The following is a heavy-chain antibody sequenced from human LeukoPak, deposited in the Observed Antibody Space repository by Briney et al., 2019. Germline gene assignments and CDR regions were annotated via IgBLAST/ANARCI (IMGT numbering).Heavy chain of an antibody. J-gene: IGHJ4*02. CDR3: ARLLKQQLVRVFHY. Sequence: SETLSLTCAVYGGSFSGYYWRWIRQPPRKGLEWIGEINHSGSTNYNPPLKSPVTISVDTLNSQCSLKPGVVTAADTAVYYCARLLKQQLVRVFHYWGQGTLVTVSS. CDR2: INHSGST. V-gene: IGHV4-34*01. CDR1: GGSFSGYY. D-gene: IGHD6-13*01.